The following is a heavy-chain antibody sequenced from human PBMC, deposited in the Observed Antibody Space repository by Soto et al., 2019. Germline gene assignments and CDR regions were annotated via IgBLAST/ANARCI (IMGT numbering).Heavy chain of an antibody. J-gene: IGHJ6*02. D-gene: IGHD6-19*01. CDR3: ARGSGWNYYYYGMDV. CDR1: GYSFTSYW. CDR2: IYPGDSDT. Sequence: WESLKISCKGSGYSFTSYWIGWVRQMPGKGLEWMGIIYPGDSDTRYSPSFQGQVTISADKSISTAYLQWSSLKASDTAMYYCARGSGWNYYYYGMDVWGQGTTVTVSS. V-gene: IGHV5-51*01.